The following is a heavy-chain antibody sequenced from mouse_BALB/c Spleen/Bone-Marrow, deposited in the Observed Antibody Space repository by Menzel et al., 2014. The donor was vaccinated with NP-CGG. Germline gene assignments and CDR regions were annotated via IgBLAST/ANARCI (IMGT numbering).Heavy chain of an antibody. J-gene: IGHJ2*01. CDR3: TREGYGNSYYFDY. CDR2: IDPETGGT. Sequence: QVQLQQSGAELVRPGASVTLSCKASGYTFTDYEMHWVKQTPVRGLEWIGAIDPETGGTAYNQKFKGKATLTADKSSSTAYMELRNLTSEDSAVYYCTREGYGNSYYFDYWGQGTTLTVSS. D-gene: IGHD2-1*01. CDR1: GYTFTDYE. V-gene: IGHV1-15*01.